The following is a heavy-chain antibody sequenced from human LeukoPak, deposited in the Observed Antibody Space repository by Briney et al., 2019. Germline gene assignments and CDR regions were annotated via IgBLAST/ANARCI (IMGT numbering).Heavy chain of an antibody. J-gene: IGHJ4*02. V-gene: IGHV3-48*04. Sequence: PGGSVRLSCAASGFTFSTYGMSWVRQAPGKGLEWVSYISNSGTIMYYADSVKGRFTISRDNAKNSLSLQMNSLRADDTAVYYCLGGTSFWGRGALVTVSS. D-gene: IGHD4-23*01. CDR1: GFTFSTYG. CDR3: LGGTSF. CDR2: ISNSGTIM.